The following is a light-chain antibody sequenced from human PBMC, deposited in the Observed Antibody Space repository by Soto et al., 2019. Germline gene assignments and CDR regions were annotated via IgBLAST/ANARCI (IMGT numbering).Light chain of an antibody. CDR3: QQRSNWLRT. Sequence: EIVLTQTPGTLSSSPGERPTLSCRASQSVSSNLAWYQQKPGQXPRXXIYDASNRATGIPARFSGSGSGTDFTLTISSLEPEDGEVYDGQQRSNWLRTFGPGTKVDNK. V-gene: IGKV3-11*01. CDR1: QSVSSN. J-gene: IGKJ3*01. CDR2: DAS.